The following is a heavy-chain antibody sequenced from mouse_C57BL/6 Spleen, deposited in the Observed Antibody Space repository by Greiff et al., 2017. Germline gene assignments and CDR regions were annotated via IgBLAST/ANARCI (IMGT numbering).Heavy chain of an antibody. Sequence: QVQLQQPGAELVRPGSSVKLSCKASGYTFTSYWMHWVKQRPIQGLEWIGNIDPSDSETHYNPKFKDKATLTVDKSSSTAYMQLSILTSEDSAVYYCAICYGNYVGFAYWGQGTLVTVSA. CDR3: AICYGNYVGFAY. CDR1: GYTFTSYW. J-gene: IGHJ3*01. V-gene: IGHV1-52*01. CDR2: IDPSDSET. D-gene: IGHD2-1*01.